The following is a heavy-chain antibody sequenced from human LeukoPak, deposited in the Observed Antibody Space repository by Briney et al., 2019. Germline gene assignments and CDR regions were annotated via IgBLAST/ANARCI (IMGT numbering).Heavy chain of an antibody. CDR2: ISYDGSNK. J-gene: IGHJ6*03. D-gene: IGHD3-10*01. CDR1: GFTFSSYA. Sequence: PGGSLRLSCAASGFTFSSYAMHWVRQAPGKGLEWVAVISYDGSNKCYADSVKGRFTISRDNSRNMVDLQMNSLSAEDTAVYYCVKDGSYFRVAYYYMDVWGIGTTVTISS. CDR3: VKDGSYFRVAYYYMDV. V-gene: IGHV3-30*04.